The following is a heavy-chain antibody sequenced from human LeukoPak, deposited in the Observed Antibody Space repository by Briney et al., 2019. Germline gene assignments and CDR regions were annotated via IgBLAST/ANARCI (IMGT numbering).Heavy chain of an antibody. CDR1: GGSVSDYY. D-gene: IGHD3-22*01. V-gene: IGHV4-4*07. CDR2: VYTGGST. J-gene: IGHJ4*02. Sequence: PSETLSLTCTVSGGSVSDYYWSWIRQTAGKELEWIGRVYTGGSTNYNPSLKSRVTVPLDESKNQVFLKLFSVTAADPAVYFCPNLPPDCYDGSGSYVWGQGTLVAVSS. CDR3: PNLPPDCYDGSGSYV.